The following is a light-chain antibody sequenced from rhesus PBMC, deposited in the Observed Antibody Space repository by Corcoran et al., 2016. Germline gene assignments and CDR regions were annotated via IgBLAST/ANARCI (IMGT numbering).Light chain of an antibody. CDR3: LQYSSSPYS. CDR1: QSISSW. J-gene: IGKJ2*01. Sequence: DIKMTQSPSSLSASVGDTVTITCRASQSISSWLDWYQQKPVKASKLLIYKASSLKSGVPSRFSGSGSGTYYTLTISSLQPEDFATYYCLQYSSSPYSFGQGTKVEIK. V-gene: IGKV1-22*01. CDR2: KAS.